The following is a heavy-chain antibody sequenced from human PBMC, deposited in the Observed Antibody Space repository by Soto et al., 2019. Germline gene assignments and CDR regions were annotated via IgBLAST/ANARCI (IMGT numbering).Heavy chain of an antibody. V-gene: IGHV4-38-2*01. CDR3: ARTHSGRYYSVFNY. CDR2: IYRSGTT. Sequence: KPSETLSLTCVVSNFSISSGYYWGWIRQSPGKGLEWIASIYRSGTTSYNPSLKSRVTISVDPSKNQFSLMLTAVTAADTAVYYCARTHSGRYYSVFNYWGRGSLVTVSS. CDR1: NFSISSGYY. J-gene: IGHJ4*02. D-gene: IGHD1-26*01.